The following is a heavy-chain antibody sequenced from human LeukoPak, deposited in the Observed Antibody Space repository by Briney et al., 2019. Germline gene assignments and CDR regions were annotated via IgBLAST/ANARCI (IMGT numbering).Heavy chain of an antibody. Sequence: ASVKVSCKPSGYTFTAYYMHWVRQAPGQGLEWMGWINPSSGSTDYAQKFQGRVTMTRDTSISTAYMEVSGLTSDDTAVYYCGRRHSGGNWFDSWGQGTLVTVSS. CDR3: GRRHSGGNWFDS. CDR1: GYTFTAYY. D-gene: IGHD6-19*01. V-gene: IGHV1-2*02. J-gene: IGHJ5*01. CDR2: INPSSGST.